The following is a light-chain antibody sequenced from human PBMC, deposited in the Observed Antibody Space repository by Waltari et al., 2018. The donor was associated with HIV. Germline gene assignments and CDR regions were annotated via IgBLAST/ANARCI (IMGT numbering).Light chain of an antibody. J-gene: IGLJ2*01. Sequence: SYVLTQPPSVSVAPGKTARINCGGNNIGSQSVHWYQQKPGQAPVLVIYDDSDRPSGIPERFSGSNSGNTATLTISRVEAGDEADYYCQVWDSSSDHVVFGGGTKLTVL. CDR1: NIGSQS. CDR3: QVWDSSSDHVV. CDR2: DDS. V-gene: IGLV3-21*03.